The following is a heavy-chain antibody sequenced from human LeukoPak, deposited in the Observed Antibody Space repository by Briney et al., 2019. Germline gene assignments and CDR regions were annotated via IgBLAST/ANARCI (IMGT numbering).Heavy chain of an antibody. CDR3: AHAVHGNFYFDP. CDR2: VYPHTSNT. V-gene: IGHV5-51*01. J-gene: IGHJ5*01. CDR1: GDSFTNYW. D-gene: IGHD4-23*01. Sequence: GESLKISCKGSGDSFTNYWIGWVRQMPGKGLEWIGLVYPHTSNTKYSPSLQGQVTISADRSINTAYLQWGSLKDSDTAIYYCAHAVHGNFYFDPWGQGTLVTVSS.